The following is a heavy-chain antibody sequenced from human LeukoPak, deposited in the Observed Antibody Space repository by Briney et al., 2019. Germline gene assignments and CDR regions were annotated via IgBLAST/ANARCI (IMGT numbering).Heavy chain of an antibody. Sequence: GGSLRLSCAASGFTFDDYGMTWVRQAPGKGLEWVSTINWNGAITGYADSVQGRFTISRDNAKNSLYLQMNSLRAEDTAVYYCAKKNSFYYYDSSGYYSYWGQGTLVTVSS. CDR1: GFTFDDYG. D-gene: IGHD3-22*01. CDR2: INWNGAIT. J-gene: IGHJ4*02. V-gene: IGHV3-20*04. CDR3: AKKNSFYYYDSSGYYSY.